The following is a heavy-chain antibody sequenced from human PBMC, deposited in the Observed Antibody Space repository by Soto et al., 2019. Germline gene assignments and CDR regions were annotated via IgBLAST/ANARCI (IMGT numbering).Heavy chain of an antibody. Sequence: PGGSLSLSFAASGFTFSSYAMSWVRQAPGKGLEWVSGISGSGDNTFYADSVKVRFSISRDNSKNTLYLQMNSLRAEHTDVYYCAEDILHFDYWGQGTLVTVSS. V-gene: IGHV3-23*01. D-gene: IGHD1-26*01. CDR2: ISGSGDNT. J-gene: IGHJ4*02. CDR3: AEDILHFDY. CDR1: GFTFSSYA.